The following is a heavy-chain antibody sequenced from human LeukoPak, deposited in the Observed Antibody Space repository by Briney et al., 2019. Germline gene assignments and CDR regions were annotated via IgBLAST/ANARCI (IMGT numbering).Heavy chain of an antibody. CDR3: ARSLATSYYYMNV. CDR2: ISYDGSNK. V-gene: IGHV3-30*04. D-gene: IGHD5-12*01. CDR1: GFTFSNYA. Sequence: GGSLRLSCAASGFTFSNYAMHWVRQAPGKGLEWVAVISYDGSNKYYADSVKGRFTISRDNSKNTLYLQMNSLRAEDTAVYYCARSLATSYYYMNVWGKGTTVTVSS. J-gene: IGHJ6*03.